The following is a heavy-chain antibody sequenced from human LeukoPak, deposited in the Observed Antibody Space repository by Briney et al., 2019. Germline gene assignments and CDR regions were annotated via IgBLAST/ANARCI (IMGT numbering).Heavy chain of an antibody. Sequence: SETLSLTCTVSGGSISSYYWSWIRQPPGKGLEWIGYIYYSGSTNYNPSLKSRVIISVDTSKNQFSLKLSSVTAADTAVYYCARDLQAGGVLRFLESNWFDPWGQGTLVTVSS. CDR1: GGSISSYY. V-gene: IGHV4-59*12. CDR3: ARDLQAGGVLRFLESNWFDP. D-gene: IGHD3-3*01. J-gene: IGHJ5*02. CDR2: IYYSGST.